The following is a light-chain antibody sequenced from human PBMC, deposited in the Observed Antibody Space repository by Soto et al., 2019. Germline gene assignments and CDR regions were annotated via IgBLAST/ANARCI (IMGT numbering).Light chain of an antibody. Sequence: QSVLTQPPSASGSPGQSVTISCTGTSSDVGTYNYVSWYQQHPGKAPRLMIYEVSERPSGVPDRFSGSKSGNTASLTVSGLQAEDEADYYCSSYEGSNSFVFGTGTKVTVL. CDR1: SSDVGTYNY. V-gene: IGLV2-8*01. J-gene: IGLJ1*01. CDR2: EVS. CDR3: SSYEGSNSFV.